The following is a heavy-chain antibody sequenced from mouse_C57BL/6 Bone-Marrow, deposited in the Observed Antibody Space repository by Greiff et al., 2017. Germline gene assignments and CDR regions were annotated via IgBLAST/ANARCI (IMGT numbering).Heavy chain of an antibody. CDR1: GYTFTSYW. J-gene: IGHJ3*01. V-gene: IGHV1-69*01. CDR2: IDPSDSYT. D-gene: IGHD2-1*01. CDR3: AISSSTMVGAY. Sequence: QVQLQQPGAELVMPGASVKLSCKASGYTFTSYWMHWVKQRPGQGLEWIGEIDPSDSYTNYNQKFKGKSTLTVDKSSSTAYMQLSSLTSEDSAVYYCAISSSTMVGAYWGQGTLVTVSA.